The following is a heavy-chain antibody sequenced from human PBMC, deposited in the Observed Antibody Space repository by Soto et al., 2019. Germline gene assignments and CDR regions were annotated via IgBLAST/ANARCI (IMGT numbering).Heavy chain of an antibody. CDR2: ISSSSSTI. CDR3: ARDHDYYDSSGYYGY. Sequence: GGSLRLSCAASGFTFSSYSMNWVRQAPGKGLEWVSYISSSSSTIYYADSVKGRFTISRDNAKNSLYLQMNSLRDEDTAVYYCARDHDYYDSSGYYGYWGQGTLVTVPQ. V-gene: IGHV3-48*02. D-gene: IGHD3-22*01. CDR1: GFTFSSYS. J-gene: IGHJ4*02.